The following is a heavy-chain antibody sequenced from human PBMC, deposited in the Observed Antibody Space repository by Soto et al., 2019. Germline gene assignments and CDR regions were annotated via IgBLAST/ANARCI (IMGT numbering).Heavy chain of an antibody. V-gene: IGHV3-23*01. CDR3: AKDFVGYSADYFDS. Sequence: EVQLLESGGGLVQPGGSLRLSCAASGFTFSSYAMSWVRQAPGKGMEWVAAISSSGGSTYYADSVKGRFTISRDNSKSTLYLQMNSLRAEDAAVYYCAKDFVGYSADYFDSWGQGTLVTVSS. J-gene: IGHJ4*02. D-gene: IGHD2-2*02. CDR2: ISSSGGST. CDR1: GFTFSSYA.